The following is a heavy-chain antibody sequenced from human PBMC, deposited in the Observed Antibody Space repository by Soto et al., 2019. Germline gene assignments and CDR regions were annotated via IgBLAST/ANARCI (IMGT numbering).Heavy chain of an antibody. J-gene: IGHJ4*02. CDR1: GFTFSSYA. CDR3: GKVLVGATGHTDSDS. Sequence: VSLRLSFAASGFTFSSYAMSGVRQAPGKGLEWVSAISGSGGSTYYADSVKGRFTISRDNSKNTLYLQMNSLRAADTALYYCGKVLVGATGHTDSDSWGPGTLVTVSS. CDR2: ISGSGGST. D-gene: IGHD2-15*01. V-gene: IGHV3-23*01.